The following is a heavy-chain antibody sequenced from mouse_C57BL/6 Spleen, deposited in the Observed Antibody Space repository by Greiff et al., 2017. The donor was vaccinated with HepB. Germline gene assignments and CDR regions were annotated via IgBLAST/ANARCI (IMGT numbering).Heavy chain of an antibody. D-gene: IGHD2-1*01. Sequence: VQLQQSGAELVRPGASVKLSCTASGFNIKDYYMHWVKQRPEQGLEWIGRIDPEDGDTEYAPKFQGKATMTADTSSNTAYLQLSSLTSEDTAVYYCTTMVTTRAYYFDYWGQGTTLTVSS. CDR3: TTMVTTRAYYFDY. CDR2: IDPEDGDT. J-gene: IGHJ2*01. CDR1: GFNIKDYY. V-gene: IGHV14-1*01.